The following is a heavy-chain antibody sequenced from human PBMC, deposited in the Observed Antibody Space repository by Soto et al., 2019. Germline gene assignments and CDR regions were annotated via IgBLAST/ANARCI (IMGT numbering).Heavy chain of an antibody. V-gene: IGHV4-59*01. CDR1: GGSISSYY. D-gene: IGHD5-12*01. Sequence: SETLSLTCTVSGGSISSYYWSWIRQPPGKGLEWIGYIYYSGSTNYNPSLKSRVTISVDTSKNQFSLKLSSVTAADTAVYYCAGGYSGYVPAPDYYYYYYYMDVWGKGTTVTVSS. J-gene: IGHJ6*03. CDR2: IYYSGST. CDR3: AGGYSGYVPAPDYYYYYYYMDV.